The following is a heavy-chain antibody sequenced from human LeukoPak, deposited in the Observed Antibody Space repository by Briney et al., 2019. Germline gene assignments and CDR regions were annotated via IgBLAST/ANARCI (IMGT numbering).Heavy chain of an antibody. CDR2: INPSGGST. D-gene: IGHD3-16*01. CDR1: GYTFTSYY. J-gene: IGHJ4*02. CDR3: ALLGDYVWGSYKMNFDY. Sequence: ASVKVSFKASGYTFTSYYMHWVRQASGQGLEWMGIINPSGGSTSYAQKFQGRVTMTRDTSTSTVYMELSSLRSEDTAVYYCALLGDYVWGSYKMNFDYWGQGTLVTVSS. V-gene: IGHV1-46*03.